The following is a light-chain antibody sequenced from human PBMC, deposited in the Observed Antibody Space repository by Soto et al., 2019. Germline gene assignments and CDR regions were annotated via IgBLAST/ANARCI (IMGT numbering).Light chain of an antibody. Sequence: EIQMTQSPSTLSASVGDRVTITCRASQSINNWVAWYQQKPGIAPKLLIYDASSLESGVPSRFSGSGSGTDFTLTISSLQPEDFATYYCQQYDNLPVTFGLGTRLEIK. CDR3: QQYDNLPVT. J-gene: IGKJ5*01. CDR1: QSINNW. V-gene: IGKV1-5*01. CDR2: DAS.